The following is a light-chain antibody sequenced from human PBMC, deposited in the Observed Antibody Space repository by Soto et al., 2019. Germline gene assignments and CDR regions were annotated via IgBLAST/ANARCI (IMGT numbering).Light chain of an antibody. J-gene: IGKJ1*01. Sequence: DIQMTQYPSSLSASVGDRVSFTCGASQGIRNDLALFQQKAGKAPRRLIYGASSLQSGVPNRFSGSGSGTEFTLTIDSLQPEDFAVYYRLQYYDYPRTFGQGTKVDIK. CDR3: LQYYDYPRT. CDR1: QGIRND. V-gene: IGKV1-17*01. CDR2: GAS.